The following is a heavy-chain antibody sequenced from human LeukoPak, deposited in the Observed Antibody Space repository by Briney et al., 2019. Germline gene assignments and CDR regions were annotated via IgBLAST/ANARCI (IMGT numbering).Heavy chain of an antibody. J-gene: IGHJ4*02. V-gene: IGHV5-10-1*01. Sequence: GVSLKISCQGSGYSFTSYWISWVRQMPGKGLEWMGRIDPSDSYTNYSPSFQGHVTISADKSISTAYLQWSSLKASDTAMSYCARQTLLSVDFDYWGQGTLVTVSP. CDR3: ARQTLLSVDFDY. D-gene: IGHD1-26*01. CDR1: GYSFTSYW. CDR2: IDPSDSYT.